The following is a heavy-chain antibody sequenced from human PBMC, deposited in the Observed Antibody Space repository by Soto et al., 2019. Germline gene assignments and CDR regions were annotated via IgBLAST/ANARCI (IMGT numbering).Heavy chain of an antibody. D-gene: IGHD2-2*01. CDR3: ARGGGIVVVPAATYYYGMDV. CDR1: GYTFTSYG. J-gene: IGHJ6*02. Sequence: QVQLVQSGAEVKKPGASVKVSCKASGYTFTSYGISWVRQAPGQGLEWMGWISAYNGNTNYAQKLQGRVTMTTDTSTSTAYMELRSPRSDDTDVYYCARGGGIVVVPAATYYYGMDVWGQGTTVTVSS. V-gene: IGHV1-18*01. CDR2: ISAYNGNT.